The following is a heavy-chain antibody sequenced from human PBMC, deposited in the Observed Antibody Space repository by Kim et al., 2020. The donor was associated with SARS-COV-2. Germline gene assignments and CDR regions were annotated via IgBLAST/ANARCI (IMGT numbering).Heavy chain of an antibody. D-gene: IGHD3-22*01. CDR1: GGSISSSSYY. CDR3: ASTYYYDSSGYTRPGYFQH. Sequence: SETLSLTCTVSGGSISSSSYYWGWIRQPPGKGLEWIGSIYYSGSTYYNPSLKSRVTISVDTSKNQFSLKLSSVTAADTAVYYCASTYYYDSSGYTRPGYFQHWGQGTLVTVSS. J-gene: IGHJ1*01. V-gene: IGHV4-39*01. CDR2: IYYSGST.